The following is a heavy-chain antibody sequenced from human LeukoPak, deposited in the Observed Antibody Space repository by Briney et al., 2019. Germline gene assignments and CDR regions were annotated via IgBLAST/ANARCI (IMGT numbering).Heavy chain of an antibody. J-gene: IGHJ5*01. V-gene: IGHV6-1*01. D-gene: IGHD6-19*01. CDR1: GYSVSSKISA. CDR2: TYYRSKWYD. Sequence: SQTLSLTCAISGYSVSSKISAWNWIRPSPARGLVWPGRTYYRSKWYDEYADSVKGRITISPDTSKNQFSLHVYSVTPEDTAVYYCARDLGTSGWYTFDFWGQGTLVTVSS. CDR3: ARDLGTSGWYTFDF.